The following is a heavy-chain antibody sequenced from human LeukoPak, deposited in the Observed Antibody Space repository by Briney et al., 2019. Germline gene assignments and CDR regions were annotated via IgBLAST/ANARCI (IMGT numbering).Heavy chain of an antibody. CDR1: GYTFTSYY. V-gene: IGHV1-46*01. CDR3: AREPRLEMATIGGGADLDY. Sequence: ASVKVSCKASGYTFTSYYMHWVRQAPGQGLEWMGIINPSGGSTSYAQKFQGRVTMTRDTSTSTVYMEPSSLRSEDTAVYYCAREPRLEMATIGGGADLDYWGQGTLVTVSS. D-gene: IGHD5-24*01. J-gene: IGHJ4*02. CDR2: INPSGGST.